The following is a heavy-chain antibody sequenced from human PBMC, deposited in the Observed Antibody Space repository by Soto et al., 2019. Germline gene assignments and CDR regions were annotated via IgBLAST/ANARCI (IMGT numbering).Heavy chain of an antibody. Sequence: SETLSLTCTVSGGSISSSSYYWGWIRQPPGKGLEWIGSIYYSGSTYYNPSLKSRVTISVDTSKNQFSLKLSSVTAADTAVYYCARHEVLVPAASLNNWFDPWGQGTLVTVSS. V-gene: IGHV4-39*01. D-gene: IGHD2-2*01. CDR2: IYYSGST. CDR1: GGSISSSSYY. CDR3: ARHEVLVPAASLNNWFDP. J-gene: IGHJ5*02.